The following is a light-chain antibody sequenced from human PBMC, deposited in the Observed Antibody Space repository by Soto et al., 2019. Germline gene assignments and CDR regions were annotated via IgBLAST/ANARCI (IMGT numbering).Light chain of an antibody. CDR2: RAS. CDR1: QDINIW. J-gene: IGKJ4*01. Sequence: DIEMTQSPSSVSASVGDRVTISCRASQDINIWLAWYQQKPGLAPNLLIYRASSMIGGVPSRFSGSGSGTDFTLTIRSLQPEDLATYYCQQDRDFPITFGGGTKVEIK. V-gene: IGKV1-12*01. CDR3: QQDRDFPIT.